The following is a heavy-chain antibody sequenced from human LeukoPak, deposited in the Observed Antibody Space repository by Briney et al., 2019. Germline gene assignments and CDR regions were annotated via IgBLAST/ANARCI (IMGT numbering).Heavy chain of an antibody. J-gene: IGHJ5*02. D-gene: IGHD3-22*01. CDR3: ARAFSSGYWFDP. V-gene: IGHV4-39*01. CDR2: MFHGGST. CDR1: GGSITSSSYY. Sequence: SETLSLTCTVSGGSITSSSYYWVWIRQPPGEGLEWIGSMFHGGSTYDNPSLKSRVTISGDTSKSQFSLKLSSVIATDTAVYHCARAFSSGYWFDPWGQGTLVTVSS.